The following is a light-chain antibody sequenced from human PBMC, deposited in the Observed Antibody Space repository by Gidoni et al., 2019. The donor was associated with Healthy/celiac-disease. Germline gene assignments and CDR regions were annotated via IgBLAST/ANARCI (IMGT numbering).Light chain of an antibody. CDR2: GAS. V-gene: IGKV3-15*01. J-gene: IGKJ1*01. Sequence: EIVMTQSPATLSVSPRERATLSCRASQSVRSNLAWYQQKPGQAPRLLIDGASTRATGIPARFRCSGSGTEFTLTISSLQSEDFAVYYCQQYNNWPRTFXXXTKVEIK. CDR1: QSVRSN. CDR3: QQYNNWPRT.